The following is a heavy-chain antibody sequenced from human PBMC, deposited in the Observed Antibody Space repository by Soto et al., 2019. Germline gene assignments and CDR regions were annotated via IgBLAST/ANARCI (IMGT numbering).Heavy chain of an antibody. CDR2: ILNDASGH. J-gene: IGHJ4*02. D-gene: IGHD4-17*01. Sequence: QVQLVESGGGVVQPGTSLRLSCAAPGFTFSRHGMHWVRQTPGKGLEWLAVILNDASGHWYADSVKGRFTISRDNFENTLYLQMNGLRLEDKAMYYCARDDDYPDNGFDYWGQGTLVTVSS. CDR3: ARDDDYPDNGFDY. CDR1: GFTFSRHG. V-gene: IGHV3-33*01.